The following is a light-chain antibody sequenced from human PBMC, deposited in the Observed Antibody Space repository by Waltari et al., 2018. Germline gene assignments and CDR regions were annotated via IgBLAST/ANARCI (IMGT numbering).Light chain of an antibody. Sequence: EIVLTQSPGTLSLSPGERATLSCRASQSVGRSLAWYQQRPGQAPRLLMYVASSRAANIPDRFGGSGSGTDFSLTINRLEPEDFAVYYCQHYLRLPVSFGQGTKVEIK. V-gene: IGKV3-20*01. CDR1: QSVGRS. J-gene: IGKJ1*01. CDR2: VAS. CDR3: QHYLRLPVS.